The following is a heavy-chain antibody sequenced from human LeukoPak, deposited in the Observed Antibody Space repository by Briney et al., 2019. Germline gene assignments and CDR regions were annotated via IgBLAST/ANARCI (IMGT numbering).Heavy chain of an antibody. D-gene: IGHD5-12*01. Sequence: SETLSLTCTVSGYSISSGYYWGWIRQPPGKGLEWIGSIYRSGSTYYNPSLKSRVTISVDTSKNQFSLKLSSVTAADTAVYYCARASDIGLCFDYWGQGTLVTVSS. CDR2: IYRSGST. J-gene: IGHJ4*02. CDR3: ARASDIGLCFDY. V-gene: IGHV4-38-2*02. CDR1: GYSISSGYY.